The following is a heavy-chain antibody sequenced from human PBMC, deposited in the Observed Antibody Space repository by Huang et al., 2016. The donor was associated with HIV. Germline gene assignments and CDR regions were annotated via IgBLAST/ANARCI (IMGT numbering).Heavy chain of an antibody. CDR2: IIHSGRT. CDR1: GGSFRNYF. Sequence: QVHLQQWGAGLLKPSEALSLTCAVYGGSFRNYFWSWIRQPPGKGLEWIGEIIHSGRTSSAPSLKSRVTISVDTSKNQCSLKLSSVTAADTAVYYCARVEINTLTGYFSSFDNWGQGTLVTVSS. D-gene: IGHD3-9*01. V-gene: IGHV4-34*12. CDR3: ARVEINTLTGYFSSFDN. J-gene: IGHJ4*02.